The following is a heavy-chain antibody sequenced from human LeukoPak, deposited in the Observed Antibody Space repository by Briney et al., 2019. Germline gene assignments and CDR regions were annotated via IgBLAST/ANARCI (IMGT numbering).Heavy chain of an antibody. CDR3: ARGYHGSGSYFDY. CDR1: GGSISSSSYY. CDR2: IYYSGST. D-gene: IGHD3-10*01. Sequence: SETLSLTCTVSGGSISSSSYYWGWIRQPPGKGLEWIGSIYYSGSTYYNPSLKSRVTISVDTSKNQFSLKLSSVTAADTAVYYCARGYHGSGSYFDYWGQGTLVTVSS. J-gene: IGHJ4*02. V-gene: IGHV4-39*01.